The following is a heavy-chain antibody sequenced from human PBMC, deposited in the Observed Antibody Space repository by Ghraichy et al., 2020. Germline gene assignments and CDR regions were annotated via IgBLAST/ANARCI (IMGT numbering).Heavy chain of an antibody. Sequence: LSLTCAASGFAYSSYWMNWVRQAPGKGLEWVAYIKYDGSAEYYVDSVKGRFGISRDNAKNSLFLQMNSLRVEDTAVYYCARGWGRFDYWGQGTLVTVSS. CDR2: IKYDGSAE. J-gene: IGHJ4*02. CDR3: ARGWGRFDY. D-gene: IGHD2-21*02. CDR1: GFAYSSYW. V-gene: IGHV3-7*01.